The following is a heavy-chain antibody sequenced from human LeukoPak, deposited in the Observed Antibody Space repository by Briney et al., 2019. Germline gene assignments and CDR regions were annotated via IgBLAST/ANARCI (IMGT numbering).Heavy chain of an antibody. CDR3: LGLDFDY. V-gene: IGHV1-69*02. D-gene: IGHD7-27*01. Sequence: SVKVSCKASGYTFTSYYMHWVRQAPGQGLEWMGRIIPILGIANYAQKFQGRVTITADKSTSTAYMELSSLRSEDTAVYYCLGLDFDYWGQGTLVTVSS. CDR1: GYTFTSYY. CDR2: IIPILGIA. J-gene: IGHJ4*02.